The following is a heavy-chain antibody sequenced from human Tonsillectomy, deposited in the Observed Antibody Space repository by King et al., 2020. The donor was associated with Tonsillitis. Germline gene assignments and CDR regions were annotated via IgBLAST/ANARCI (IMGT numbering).Heavy chain of an antibody. CDR3: ARVRYYGPHYYGMDV. Sequence: VQLVESGAEVKKPGSSVKVSCRASVGTFSSYAISWVRQAPGQGLQWVGGIIPIFGSANYAQKFQDRVTITADESTSTAYMELSSLRSDDTAVYYCARVRYYGPHYYGMDVWGQGTTVTVSS. V-gene: IGHV1-69*01. CDR1: VGTFSSYA. J-gene: IGHJ6*02. CDR2: IIPIFGSA. D-gene: IGHD3-10*01.